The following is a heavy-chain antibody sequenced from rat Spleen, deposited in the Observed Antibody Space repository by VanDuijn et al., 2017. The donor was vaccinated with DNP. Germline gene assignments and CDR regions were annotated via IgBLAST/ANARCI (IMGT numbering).Heavy chain of an antibody. Sequence: EVHLVESGGDLVQPGRSLKLSCAVSRITFSDHNMAWVRQAPKKGLEWVATISYDGGNTYYRDSVKGRFTISRDNAKSTLYLQMDSLRSEDTATYYCARHTLGINPYFDYWGQGVMVTVSS. J-gene: IGHJ2*01. D-gene: IGHD1-9*01. CDR1: RITFSDHN. CDR3: ARHTLGINPYFDY. V-gene: IGHV5-7*01. CDR2: ISYDGGNT.